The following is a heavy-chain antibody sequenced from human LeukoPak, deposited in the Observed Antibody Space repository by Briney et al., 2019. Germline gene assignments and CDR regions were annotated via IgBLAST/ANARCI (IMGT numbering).Heavy chain of an antibody. J-gene: IGHJ6*03. V-gene: IGHV3-30*04. Sequence: GGSLRLSCAASGFTFSSYAMHWVRQAPGKGLEWVAVISYDGSNKYYADSVKGRFTISRDNSKNTLYLQMNSLRAEDTAVYYCAKDGEDIVVVPAAQRNYYYYYMDVWGKGTTVTISS. CDR1: GFTFSSYA. CDR2: ISYDGSNK. CDR3: AKDGEDIVVVPAAQRNYYYYYMDV. D-gene: IGHD2-2*01.